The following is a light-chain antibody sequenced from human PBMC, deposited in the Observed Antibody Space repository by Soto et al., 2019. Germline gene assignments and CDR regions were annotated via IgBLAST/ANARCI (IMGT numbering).Light chain of an antibody. V-gene: IGKV1-39*01. CDR3: QQTYSSPRT. J-gene: IGKJ2*01. CDR1: QSIGGY. CDR2: AAS. Sequence: DIQMTHSPSSLSASVGDRVTITCRASQSIGGYLHWYQQRPGKAPKLLIYAASNLQSGVPSRFSGSGSGTDFTLTISSLQPEDFATYYCQQTYSSPRTFGQGTRLEIK.